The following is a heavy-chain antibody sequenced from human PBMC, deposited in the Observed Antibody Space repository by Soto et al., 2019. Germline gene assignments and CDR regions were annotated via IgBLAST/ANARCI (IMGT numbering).Heavy chain of an antibody. J-gene: IGHJ6*02. CDR1: SGSISDYY. Sequence: SETLSLTCSVSSGSISDYYWSWIRQPAGGGLEWIGRIYSTGSTNYNPSPQSRLTMSVDTSKNHLFLSLRFVTAADTAVYYCAREKDYYHSALDVWGQGTTVTVSS. V-gene: IGHV4-4*07. CDR3: AREKDYYHSALDV. CDR2: IYSTGST.